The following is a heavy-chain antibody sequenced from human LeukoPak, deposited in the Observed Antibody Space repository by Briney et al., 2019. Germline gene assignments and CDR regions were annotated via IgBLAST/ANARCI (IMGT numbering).Heavy chain of an antibody. CDR3: ARVSVTLDPGY. Sequence: GGSLRLSCAASGFTFSSYGMHWVRQAPGKGLEWVAVIWYDGSNKYYADSVKGRFTISRDNSKNTLYLQMNSLRAEDTAVYYCARVSVTLDPGYWGQGTLVTVSS. D-gene: IGHD1-1*01. V-gene: IGHV3-33*08. CDR2: IWYDGSNK. J-gene: IGHJ4*02. CDR1: GFTFSSYG.